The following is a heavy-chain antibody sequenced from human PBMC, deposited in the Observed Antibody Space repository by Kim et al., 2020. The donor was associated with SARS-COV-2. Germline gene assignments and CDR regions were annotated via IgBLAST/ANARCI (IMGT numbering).Heavy chain of an antibody. CDR1: GFTFSNYW. CDR3: ARDGNGLGV. V-gene: IGHV3-74*01. J-gene: IGHJ6*02. Sequence: GGSLRLSCAASGFTFSNYWMHWVRQAPGKGLVWVSRINSDGSSTTYADSVKGRFTISRDNAKNTLFLQMNSLRAEDAAVYYCARDGNGLGVWGQGTTFTVSS. CDR2: INSDGSST.